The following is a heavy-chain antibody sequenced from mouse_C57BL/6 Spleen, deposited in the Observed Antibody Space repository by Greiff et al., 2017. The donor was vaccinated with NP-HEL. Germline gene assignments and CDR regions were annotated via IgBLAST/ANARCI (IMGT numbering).Heavy chain of an antibody. Sequence: VESEGGLVQPGSSMKLSCTASGFTFSDYYMAWVRQVPEKGLEWVANINYDGSSTYYLDSLKSRFIISRDNAKNILYLQMSSLKSEDTATYYCARLYYDYDAGYAMDYWGQGTSVTVSS. D-gene: IGHD2-4*01. J-gene: IGHJ4*01. CDR3: ARLYYDYDAGYAMDY. CDR2: INYDGSST. CDR1: GFTFSDYY. V-gene: IGHV5-16*01.